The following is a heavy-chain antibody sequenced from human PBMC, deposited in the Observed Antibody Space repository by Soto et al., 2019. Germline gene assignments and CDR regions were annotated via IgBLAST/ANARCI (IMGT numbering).Heavy chain of an antibody. D-gene: IGHD5-12*01. J-gene: IGHJ5*02. CDR2: IYYSGST. V-gene: IGHV4-31*03. CDR3: ARVQRGYSGYADWFDP. Sequence: SETLSLTCTVSGGSISSGGYYWSWIRQHPGKGLEWIGYIYYSGSTYYNPSLKSRVTISVDTSKNQFSLKLSSVTAADTAVYYCARVQRGYSGYADWFDPWGQGTLVTVSS. CDR1: GGSISSGGYY.